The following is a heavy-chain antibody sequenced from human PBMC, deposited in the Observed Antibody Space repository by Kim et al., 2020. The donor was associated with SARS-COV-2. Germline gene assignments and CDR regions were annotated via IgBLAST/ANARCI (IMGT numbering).Heavy chain of an antibody. J-gene: IGHJ6*02. V-gene: IGHV5-51*01. CDR2: IYAGDSQT. CDR3: ARHRHSYDSSGYKSTYHYYNMDV. D-gene: IGHD3-22*01. Sequence: GESLKISCQSSGFSMTTDWIGWVRQMPGKGLEWTGIIYAGDSQTIYSPSFQGQVTISADKSTSTAYLRWSSLKASDSAIYYCARHRHSYDSSGYKSTYHYYNMDVWGQGTAVTVSS. CDR1: GFSMTTDW.